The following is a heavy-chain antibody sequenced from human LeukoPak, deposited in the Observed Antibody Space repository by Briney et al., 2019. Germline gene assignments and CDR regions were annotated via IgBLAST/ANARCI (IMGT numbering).Heavy chain of an antibody. J-gene: IGHJ3*02. D-gene: IGHD1-26*01. CDR3: ATDSGSYMAFDI. CDR1: GYTFTGYY. Sequence: ASVKVSCKASGYTFTGYYMHWVRQAPGQGLEWMGWINPNGGGTNYAQKFQGRVTMTRDTSISTAYMELSRLRSDDTAVYYCATDSGSYMAFDIWGQGTMVTVSS. CDR2: INPNGGGT. V-gene: IGHV1-2*02.